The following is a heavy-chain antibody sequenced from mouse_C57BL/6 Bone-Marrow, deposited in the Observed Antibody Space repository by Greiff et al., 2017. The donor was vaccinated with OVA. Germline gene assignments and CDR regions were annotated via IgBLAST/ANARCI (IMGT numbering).Heavy chain of an antibody. CDR2: IDPNSGGT. CDR3: AKGPLYYALDY. J-gene: IGHJ4*01. CDR1: GYTFTSYW. V-gene: IGHV1-72*01. D-gene: IGHD3-3*01. Sequence: QVHVKQPGAELVKPGASVKLSCKASGYTFTSYWMHWVKQRPGRGLEWIGRIDPNSGGTTYNEKFKSKATLTVDKPSSTAYMQLSSLTSYDSAVYYCAKGPLYYALDYWGQGTSVTVSS.